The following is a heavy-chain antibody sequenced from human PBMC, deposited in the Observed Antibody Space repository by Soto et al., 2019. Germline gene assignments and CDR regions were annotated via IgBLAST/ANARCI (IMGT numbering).Heavy chain of an antibody. CDR1: XXTLTRYX. J-gene: IGHJ4*02. CDR2: MNPHSRST. D-gene: IGHD2-2*01. V-gene: IGHV1-8*02. Sequence: QVQLVQSXAEVKKPGASVKXSCXXXXXTLTRYXVXXXXXXXXXXXEWMGYMNPHSRSTGIAQKFQGRFTMTRETSISTAFMELSSLKSDDTAVYYCASGGGGTTILPHFWGQGTLVTVSS. CDR3: ASGGGGTTILPHF.